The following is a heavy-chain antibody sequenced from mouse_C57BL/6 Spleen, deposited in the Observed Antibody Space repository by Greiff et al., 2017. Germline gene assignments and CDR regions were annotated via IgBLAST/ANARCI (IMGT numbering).Heavy chain of an antibody. Sequence: EVQRVESGGGLVKPGGSLKLSCAASGFTFSSYAMSWVRQTPEKRLEWVATISDGGSYTYYPDNVKGRFTISRDNATNSLYLQMSHLKSEDTAMYYCARERGRDFDYWGQGTTLTVSS. CDR2: ISDGGSYT. V-gene: IGHV5-4*01. CDR3: ARERGRDFDY. CDR1: GFTFSSYA. J-gene: IGHJ2*01. D-gene: IGHD1-3*01.